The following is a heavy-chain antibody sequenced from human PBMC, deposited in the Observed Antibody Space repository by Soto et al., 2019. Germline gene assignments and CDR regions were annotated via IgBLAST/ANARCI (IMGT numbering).Heavy chain of an antibody. CDR1: GGSISSSSSY. J-gene: IGHJ4*02. CDR2: IYYLGNT. V-gene: IGHV4-39*07. Sequence: SETLSLTCTVSGGSISSSSSYWGWIRQPPGKGLEWVGSIYYLGNTYYNPSLGSRVTISVDTSKNQFSLKLSSVTAADTAVYYCARALSPVLRYFDWPPYVLSYFDYWGQGTLVTVSS. D-gene: IGHD3-9*01. CDR3: ARALSPVLRYFDWPPYVLSYFDY.